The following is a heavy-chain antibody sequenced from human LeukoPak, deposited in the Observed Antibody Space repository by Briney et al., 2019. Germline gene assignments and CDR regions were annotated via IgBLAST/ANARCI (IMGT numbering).Heavy chain of an antibody. J-gene: IGHJ4*02. CDR3: EGTYYYDSSDDY. D-gene: IGHD3-22*01. Sequence: GGSLRLSCAASGFTFRSYVMSWVRQAPGKGLEWGLAISGSGTSTYYADSVKGRFTISRDNSKNTLYLQMNSLRAEDTAVYYCEGTYYYDSSDDYWGQGTLVTVSS. CDR1: GFTFRSYV. CDR2: ISGSGTST. V-gene: IGHV3-23*01.